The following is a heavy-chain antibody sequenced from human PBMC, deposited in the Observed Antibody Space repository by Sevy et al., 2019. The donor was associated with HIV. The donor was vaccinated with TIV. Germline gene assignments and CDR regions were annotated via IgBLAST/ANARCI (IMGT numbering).Heavy chain of an antibody. CDR2: INHSGNT. V-gene: IGHV4-34*01. Sequence: SETLSLTCAVFGGSFSGYYWSFIRQPPGKGLEWIGEINHSGNTNYNPSLKSRITISVDTSKNHLSLTLRYVTAADTAVYYCARGPAARDFWSGYSHRWFDPWGQGTLVTVSS. CDR3: ARGPAARDFWSGYSHRWFDP. J-gene: IGHJ5*02. CDR1: GGSFSGYY. D-gene: IGHD3-3*01.